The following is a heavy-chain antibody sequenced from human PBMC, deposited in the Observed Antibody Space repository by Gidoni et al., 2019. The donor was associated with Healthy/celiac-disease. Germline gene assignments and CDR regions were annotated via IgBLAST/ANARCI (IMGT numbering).Heavy chain of an antibody. D-gene: IGHD2-2*02. CDR1: GYTFTSYG. CDR2: ISAYNGNT. CDR3: AREGWAENVPAAIPPSYYYYGMDV. J-gene: IGHJ6*02. Sequence: QVQLVQSGAEVKKPGASVKVSCKASGYTFTSYGISWVRQAPGQGLEWMGWISAYNGNTNYAQKLQGRVTMTTDTSTSTAYMELRSLRSDDTAVYYCAREGWAENVPAAIPPSYYYYGMDVWGQGTTVTVSS. V-gene: IGHV1-18*04.